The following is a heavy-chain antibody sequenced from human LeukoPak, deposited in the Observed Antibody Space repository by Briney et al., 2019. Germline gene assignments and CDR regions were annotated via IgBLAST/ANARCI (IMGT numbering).Heavy chain of an antibody. D-gene: IGHD3-3*01. CDR1: GYSISSGYY. V-gene: IGHV4-38-2*01. CDR3: ARQPSYYDFWSGYSLYFDY. Sequence: SETLSLTCAVSGYSISSGYYWGWIRQPPGKGLEWIGSIYHSGSTYYNPSLKSRVTISVDTSKNQFSLKLSSVTAADTAVYYRARQPSYYDFWSGYSLYFDYWGQGTLVTVSS. CDR2: IYHSGST. J-gene: IGHJ4*02.